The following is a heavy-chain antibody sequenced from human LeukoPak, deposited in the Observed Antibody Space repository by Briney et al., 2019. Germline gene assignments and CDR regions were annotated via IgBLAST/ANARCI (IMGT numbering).Heavy chain of an antibody. J-gene: IGHJ4*02. CDR3: AKGDYYDSRGDFDY. D-gene: IGHD3-22*01. CDR2: ISGSGGST. CDR1: GFTFSSYG. V-gene: IGHV3-23*01. Sequence: GGSLRLSCAASGFTFSSYGMSWVRQAPGKGLEWVSAISGSGGSTYYADSVKGRFTISRDNSKNTLYLQMNSLRAEDTAVYYCAKGDYYDSRGDFDYWGQGTLVTVSS.